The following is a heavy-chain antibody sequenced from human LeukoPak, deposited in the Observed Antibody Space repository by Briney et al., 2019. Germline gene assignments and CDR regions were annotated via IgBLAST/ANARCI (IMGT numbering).Heavy chain of an antibody. CDR2: IIPIFGTA. CDR1: GYTFTGYY. CDR3: ARPSLYYYEMGRGFDY. Sequence: ASVKVSCKASGYTFTGYYMHWVRQAPGQGLEWMGGIIPIFGTANYAQKFQGRVTITADESTSTAYMELSSLRSEDTAVYYCARPSLYYYEMGRGFDYWGQGTLVTVSS. D-gene: IGHD3-22*01. J-gene: IGHJ4*02. V-gene: IGHV1-69*13.